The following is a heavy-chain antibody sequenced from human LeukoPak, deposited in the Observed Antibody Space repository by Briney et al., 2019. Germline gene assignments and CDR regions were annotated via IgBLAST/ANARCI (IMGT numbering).Heavy chain of an antibody. J-gene: IGHJ3*02. D-gene: IGHD2-21*02. CDR2: INPNSGGT. CDR3: ARDLRSYCGGDCLDAFDI. CDR1: GYTFTGYY. Sequence: ASVKVSCKASGYTFTGYYMHWVRQAPGQGLEWMGWINPNSGGTNYAQKFQGRVTMTRDTPISTAYMELSRLRSDDTAVYYCARDLRSYCGGDCLDAFDIWGQGTMVTVSS. V-gene: IGHV1-2*02.